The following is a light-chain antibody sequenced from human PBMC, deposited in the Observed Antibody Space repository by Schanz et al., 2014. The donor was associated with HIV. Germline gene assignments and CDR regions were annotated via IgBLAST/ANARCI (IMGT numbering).Light chain of an antibody. CDR3: AAWDDSLNAVL. J-gene: IGLJ2*01. CDR1: SSNIGSNY. CDR2: RNN. Sequence: QSVLTQPPSASGPPGQRVTISCSGSSSNIGSNYVYWYQQFPGTAPKLLIYRNNQRPSGVPDRFSGSKSGTSASLAISGLQSEDGGDYYCAAWDDSLNAVLFGGGTKLTVL. V-gene: IGLV1-47*01.